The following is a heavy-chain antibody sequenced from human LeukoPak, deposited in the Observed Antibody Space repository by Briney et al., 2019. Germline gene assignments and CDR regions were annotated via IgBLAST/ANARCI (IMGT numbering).Heavy chain of an antibody. D-gene: IGHD3-10*01. CDR2: INEAGSDK. CDR3: AKDPGDKAIDRWFDP. J-gene: IGHJ5*02. Sequence: GRSLRLSCATTGFTFTRYWMSWVRQAPGKGLEWVANINEAGSDKSYVDSVKGRFTISRDNARNSLYLQMGGLTGDDTAIYYCAKDPGDKAIDRWFDPWGQETLVTVSS. V-gene: IGHV3-7*03. CDR1: GFTFTRYW.